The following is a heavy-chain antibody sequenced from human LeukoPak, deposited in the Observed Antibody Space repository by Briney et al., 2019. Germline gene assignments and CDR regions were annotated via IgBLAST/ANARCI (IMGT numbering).Heavy chain of an antibody. J-gene: IGHJ4*02. V-gene: IGHV3-15*01. Sequence: GGSLRLSCAASGFSFSRYSMNWVRQTPGKGLEWVGRIKSKTDGGTTDYVAPVKGRFTISRDDSKNTLYLQMNSLKGEDTAVYYCTTDYGSGSYRYFNYWGQGTLVTVSS. CDR1: GFSFSRYS. CDR3: TTDYGSGSYRYFNY. CDR2: IKSKTDGGTT. D-gene: IGHD3-10*01.